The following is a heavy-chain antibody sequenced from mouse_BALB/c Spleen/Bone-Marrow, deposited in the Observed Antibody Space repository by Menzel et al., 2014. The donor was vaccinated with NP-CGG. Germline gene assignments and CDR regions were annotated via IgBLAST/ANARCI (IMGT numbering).Heavy chain of an antibody. V-gene: IGHV5-9-3*01. CDR1: GFTFSNYS. CDR3: ARQENCAFDY. D-gene: IGHD4-1*01. Sequence: EVQLVQSGGGLVKPGGSLKLSCAASGFTFSNYSMSWVRQTPGKRLEWVATISSGGSYTYYPGSVKGRFTISRDNAQNTLYLQMSNLRSEDTAMYYCARQENCAFDYWGQGTTLTVSS. CDR2: ISSGGSYT. J-gene: IGHJ2*01.